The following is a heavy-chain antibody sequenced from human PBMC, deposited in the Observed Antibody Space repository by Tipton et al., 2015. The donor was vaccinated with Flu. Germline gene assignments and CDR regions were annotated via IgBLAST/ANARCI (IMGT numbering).Heavy chain of an antibody. CDR1: GGFVSSYY. CDR2: IYNNQYT. J-gene: IGHJ5*02. Sequence: TLSLTCTVSGGFVSSYYWNWIRQPPGKGLEWIGYIYNNQYTKYKPSLKSRVTVSVDPSMSQFSLRLTSVTAADTAVYYCARRDYSNYVSEPKNWFDPWGQGTLVTVSS. V-gene: IGHV4-4*09. D-gene: IGHD4-11*01. CDR3: ARRDYSNYVSEPKNWFDP.